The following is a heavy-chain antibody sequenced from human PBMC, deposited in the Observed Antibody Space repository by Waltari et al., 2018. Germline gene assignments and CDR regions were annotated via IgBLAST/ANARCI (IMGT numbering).Heavy chain of an antibody. CDR2: ISHDATVA. V-gene: IGHV3-30*04. CDR1: GFTFSNYA. CDR3: ARDPTVGHPDYFDY. Sequence: QVQLVESGGGVVQPGRSLRLSCVASGFTFSNYAMHWVRQAPGKGLEWVAVISHDATVAYYADSVKGRLTISRDNPENTLYLQMNSLRGEDTAVYYCARDPTVGHPDYFDYWGQGTLVTVSS. D-gene: IGHD4-4*01. J-gene: IGHJ4*02.